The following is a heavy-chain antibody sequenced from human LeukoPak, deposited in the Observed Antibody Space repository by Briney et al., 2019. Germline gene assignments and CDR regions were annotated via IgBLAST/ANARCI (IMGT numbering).Heavy chain of an antibody. CDR3: AKDRGSTSCYFDY. Sequence: GGSLRLSCAASGFTFSSYAMSWVRQAPGKGLEWVSANSGSGGSTYYADSVKGRFTISRDNSKNTLYLQMNSLRAEDTAVYYCAKDRGSTSCYFDYWGQGTLVTVSS. CDR1: GFTFSSYA. J-gene: IGHJ4*02. CDR2: NSGSGGST. V-gene: IGHV3-23*01. D-gene: IGHD2-2*01.